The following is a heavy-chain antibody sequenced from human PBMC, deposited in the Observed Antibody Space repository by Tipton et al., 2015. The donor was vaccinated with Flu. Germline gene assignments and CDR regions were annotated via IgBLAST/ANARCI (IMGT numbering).Heavy chain of an antibody. Sequence: GEALGSSYYWAWIRQPPGRGLEWIGNIHTSAGTYYNLSLKSRVTISVDRSKNQFSLRLASVTAADTAVYYCARDPSLGMPDFFDYWGRGTLVTASS. CDR3: ARDPSLGMPDFFDY. J-gene: IGHJ4*02. D-gene: IGHD2-2*01. CDR2: IHTSAGT. CDR1: GEALGSSYY. V-gene: IGHV4-38-2*02.